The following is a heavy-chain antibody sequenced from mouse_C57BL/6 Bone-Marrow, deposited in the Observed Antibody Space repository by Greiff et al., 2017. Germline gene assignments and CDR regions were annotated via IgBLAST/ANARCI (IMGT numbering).Heavy chain of an antibody. CDR1: GYAFSSSR. Sequence: VQLQQSGPELVKPGASVKISCKASGYAFSSSRMNWVKQRPGKGLEWIGRIYPGDGDTNHNGKFKGKATLTADKSSSTAYVQLSSLTSEVPAVDFCAREGWLLFDYWGQGTTLTVSS. CDR3: AREGWLLFDY. D-gene: IGHD2-3*01. J-gene: IGHJ2*01. CDR2: IYPGDGDT. V-gene: IGHV1-82*01.